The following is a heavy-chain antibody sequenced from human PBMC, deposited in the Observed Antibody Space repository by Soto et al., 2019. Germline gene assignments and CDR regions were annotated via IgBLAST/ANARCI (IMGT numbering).Heavy chain of an antibody. CDR2: IYSSGST. Sequence: EVQLVESGGGLIQPGGSLRLSCAASGFTVSSNDMSWVRQAPGKGLEWVSGIYSSGSTSYVDSVKGRFTISRDNSKNTLYLQMNSLRVEDTAVYYCASRPPCDYWGQGTLVTVSS. CDR1: GFTVSSND. CDR3: ASRPPCDY. J-gene: IGHJ4*02. V-gene: IGHV3-53*01.